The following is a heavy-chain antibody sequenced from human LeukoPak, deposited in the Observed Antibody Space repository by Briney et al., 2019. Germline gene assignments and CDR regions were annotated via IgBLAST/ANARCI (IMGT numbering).Heavy chain of an antibody. D-gene: IGHD3-10*01. V-gene: IGHV4-59*08. CDR1: GGSISSYY. Sequence: SETLSLTCTVSGGSISSYYWSWIRQPPGKGLEWIGYIYYSGSANYNPSLKSRATISVDTSKNQFSLKLSSVTAADTVVYYCARRGYYGSGSLAIDYWGQGTLVTVSS. J-gene: IGHJ4*02. CDR2: IYYSGSA. CDR3: ARRGYYGSGSLAIDY.